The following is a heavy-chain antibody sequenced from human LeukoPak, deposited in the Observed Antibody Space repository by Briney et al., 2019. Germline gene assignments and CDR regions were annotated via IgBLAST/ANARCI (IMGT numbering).Heavy chain of an antibody. D-gene: IGHD4-23*01. J-gene: IGHJ3*02. CDR2: IRSRAYGGTT. Sequence: GGALRLSCTASGFTFGDYAMSWFRQAPGKGLEWVGFIRSRAYGGTTEYAPSVKGTFTISRDDSKSIAYLQMNSLKTEDTAVYYCTRDLYGGTAAFAIWGQGTMVTVSS. CDR1: GFTFGDYA. V-gene: IGHV3-49*03. CDR3: TRDLYGGTAAFAI.